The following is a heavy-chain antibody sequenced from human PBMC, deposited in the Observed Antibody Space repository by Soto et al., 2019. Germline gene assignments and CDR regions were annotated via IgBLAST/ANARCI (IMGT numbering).Heavy chain of an antibody. CDR1: GFTFSSYW. CDR2: ISYDGGNK. Sequence: VQLVESGGGLVQPGGSLRLSCAASGFTFSSYWMHWVRQAPGKGLVWVSVISYDGGNKYYADSVKGRFTISRDNSKNTLYLQMNSLRAEDTAVYYCAKAVGYCSSSSCRDYYYYYGMDVWGQGTTVTVSS. V-gene: IGHV3-30*18. D-gene: IGHD2-2*01. J-gene: IGHJ6*02. CDR3: AKAVGYCSSSSCRDYYYYYGMDV.